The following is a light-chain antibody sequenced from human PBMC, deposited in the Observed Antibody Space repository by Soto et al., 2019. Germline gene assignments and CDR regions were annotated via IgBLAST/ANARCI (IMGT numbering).Light chain of an antibody. CDR3: QELKSHLRT. J-gene: IGKJ1*01. V-gene: IGKV1-9*01. CDR2: GAS. Sequence: DIPLTQSPSFLSASVGDRVTITCRASQAINNYLAWYQQKPGKAPNLLIYGASTVQTGVPSRFSGSGSGVEFTLIISSLQPEDVATYYCQELKSHLRTFGLGTKVEIK. CDR1: QAINNY.